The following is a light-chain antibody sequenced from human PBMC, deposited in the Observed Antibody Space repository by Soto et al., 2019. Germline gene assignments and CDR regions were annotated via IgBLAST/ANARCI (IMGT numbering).Light chain of an antibody. J-gene: IGKJ1*01. CDR3: VQGTHWPQP. V-gene: IGKV2-30*01. CDR2: KVS. CDR1: QSLVSSDGNTN. Sequence: DVVMTQSPLSLPVTLGQPASISCRSSQSLVSSDGNTNLSWFQQRPGRSPRRLIYKVSNRDSGVPDRFSGSGSGTDFTLKISRVEAEDVGVYYCVQGTHWPQPFGQGTKVEI.